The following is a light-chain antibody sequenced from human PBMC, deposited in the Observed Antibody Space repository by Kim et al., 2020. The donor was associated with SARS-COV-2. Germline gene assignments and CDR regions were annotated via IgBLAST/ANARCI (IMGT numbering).Light chain of an antibody. CDR2: GAS. Sequence: SPGERGTLSCRASQSVSNSYLAWYQQRPGQAPRLLIYGASSRATGIPDRFSGSGSGTDFTLTISRLEPEDFAVYYCQQYGTSPFTFGQGTRVEIK. CDR3: QQYGTSPFT. CDR1: QSVSNSY. V-gene: IGKV3-20*01. J-gene: IGKJ5*01.